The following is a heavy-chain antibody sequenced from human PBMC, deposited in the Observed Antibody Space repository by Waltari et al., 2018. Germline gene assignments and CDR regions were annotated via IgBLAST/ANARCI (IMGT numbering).Heavy chain of an antibody. D-gene: IGHD6-13*01. Sequence: QVQLQESGPGLVKPSQTLSLTCTVSGGSISSGDYYWSWIRQPPGKGLEWIGYIYYSGGTYYNPSLKSRVTISVDTSKNQFSLKLSSVTAADTAVYYCARDPSGAAAGTNSDYWGQGTLVTVSS. CDR2: IYYSGGT. V-gene: IGHV4-30-4*08. CDR3: ARDPSGAAAGTNSDY. J-gene: IGHJ4*02. CDR1: GGSISSGDYY.